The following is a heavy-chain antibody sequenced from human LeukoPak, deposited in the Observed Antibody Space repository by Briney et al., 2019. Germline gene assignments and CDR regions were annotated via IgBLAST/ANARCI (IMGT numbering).Heavy chain of an antibody. CDR3: AKGRGRDYYYGMDV. CDR1: GFTFSSYA. CDR2: ISGSGGST. Sequence: GGSLRLSCAASGFTFSSYAMSWVRPAPGKGLEWVSAISGSGGSTYYADSVKGRFTISRDNSKNTLYLQMNSLRAEDTAVYYCAKGRGRDYYYGMDVWGQGTTVTVSS. J-gene: IGHJ6*02. V-gene: IGHV3-23*01. D-gene: IGHD3-16*01.